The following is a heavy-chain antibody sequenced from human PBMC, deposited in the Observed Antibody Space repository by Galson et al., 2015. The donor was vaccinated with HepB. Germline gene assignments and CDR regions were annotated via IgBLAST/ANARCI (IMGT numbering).Heavy chain of an antibody. CDR3: ARGRDSRPSADDAFDI. D-gene: IGHD3-22*01. V-gene: IGHV3-13*01. CDR2: IGTAGDT. CDR1: GFTFSSYD. Sequence: SLRLSCAASGFTFSSYDMHWVRQATGKGLEWVSAIGTAGDTYYPGSVKGRFTISRENAKNSLYLQMNSLRAGDTAVYYCARGRDSRPSADDAFDIWGQGTMVTVSS. J-gene: IGHJ3*02.